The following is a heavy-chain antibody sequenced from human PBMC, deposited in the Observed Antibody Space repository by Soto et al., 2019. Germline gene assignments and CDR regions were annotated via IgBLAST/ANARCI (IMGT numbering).Heavy chain of an antibody. D-gene: IGHD6-13*01. Sequence: EVQLLESGGGLVQPGGSLRLSCAASGFTFSSYAMSWVRQAPGKGLEWVSYISSSSSTIYYADSVKGRFTISRDNAKNSLYLQMNSLRDEDTAVYYCARGSGYSSSWSVYWGQGTLVTVSS. CDR2: ISSSSSTI. V-gene: IGHV3-48*02. J-gene: IGHJ4*02. CDR1: GFTFSSYA. CDR3: ARGSGYSSSWSVY.